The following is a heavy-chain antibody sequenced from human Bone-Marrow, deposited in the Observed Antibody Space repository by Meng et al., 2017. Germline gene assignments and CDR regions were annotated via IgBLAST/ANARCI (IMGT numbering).Heavy chain of an antibody. CDR2: IYYSGTT. Sequence: QVQLQESGPGLVKPSQTRSLTCTVSNDSIRSGDYYWSWIRQPPGKGLEWIGFIYYSGTTYYNPSLKSRVTISVDTSKNQFSLNLSSVTAADTAVYYCARDRGGYGDISYWGQGTLVTVSS. CDR3: ARDRGGYGDISY. CDR1: NDSIRSGDYY. V-gene: IGHV4-30-4*01. J-gene: IGHJ4*02. D-gene: IGHD4-17*01.